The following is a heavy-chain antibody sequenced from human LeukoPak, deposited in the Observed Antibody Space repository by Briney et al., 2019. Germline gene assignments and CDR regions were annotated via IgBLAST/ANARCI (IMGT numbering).Heavy chain of an antibody. Sequence: GGSLRLSCAASGFMFSSYAMSWVRPAPGKGLEWISGISGSGGNTYYADSVKGRFTISRDNAKNSLYLQMNSLRAEDTALYYCAKDIVLTGSLAFDYWGQGTLVTVSS. CDR1: GFMFSSYA. CDR3: AKDIVLTGSLAFDY. J-gene: IGHJ4*02. V-gene: IGHV3-23*01. CDR2: ISGSGGNT. D-gene: IGHD3-9*01.